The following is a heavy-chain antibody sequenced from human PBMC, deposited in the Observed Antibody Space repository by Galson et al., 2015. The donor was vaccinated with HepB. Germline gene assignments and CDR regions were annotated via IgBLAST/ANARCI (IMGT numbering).Heavy chain of an antibody. V-gene: IGHV1-46*01. CDR3: VRDDSSWQRFDN. Sequence: SVKVSCKASGYTFITYYMHWVRQAPGQGLEWMGTIDPSGGSTGYAPKLHGRVTMTRDLSTSTVYMELSGLRSEDTAVYYCVRDDSSWQRFDNWGQGTLVTVSS. D-gene: IGHD6-13*01. CDR1: GYTFITYY. J-gene: IGHJ4*02. CDR2: IDPSGGST.